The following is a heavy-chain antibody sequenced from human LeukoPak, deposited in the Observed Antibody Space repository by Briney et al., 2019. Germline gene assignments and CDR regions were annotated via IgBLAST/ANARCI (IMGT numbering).Heavy chain of an antibody. Sequence: SETLSLTCTVSGGSLSNNSYYWGWIRQPPGKGLEWIGYIYYSGSTYYNPSLKSRVTISVDTSKNQFSLKLSSVTAADTAVYYCARQIPYYYGSGSYYPYYFDYWGQGTLVTVSS. D-gene: IGHD3-10*01. CDR1: GGSLSNNSYY. CDR3: ARQIPYYYGSGSYYPYYFDY. CDR2: IYYSGST. V-gene: IGHV4-30-4*08. J-gene: IGHJ4*02.